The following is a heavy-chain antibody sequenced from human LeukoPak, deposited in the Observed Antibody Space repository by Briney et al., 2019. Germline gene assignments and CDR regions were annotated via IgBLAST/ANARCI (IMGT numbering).Heavy chain of an antibody. CDR3: ARDLLGYYGSGCYFDY. D-gene: IGHD3-10*01. CDR2: IIPILGIA. J-gene: IGHJ4*02. V-gene: IGHV1-69*04. CDR1: GGTYSRYA. Sequence: WASVGVLHMASGGTYSRYAMSWVREAPGQGLEWMGRIIPILGIANYAQKFHARVTITAEKSMSTAYMEPSSLRSEDTAVYYCARDLLGYYGSGCYFDYWGQGTLVTVSS.